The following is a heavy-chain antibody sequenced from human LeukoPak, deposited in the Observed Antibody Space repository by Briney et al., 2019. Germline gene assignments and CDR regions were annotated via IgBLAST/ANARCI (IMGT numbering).Heavy chain of an antibody. CDR3: ASSLGMDCSSTSCYLDY. V-gene: IGHV1-69*05. D-gene: IGHD2-2*01. CDR2: IIPIFGTA. Sequence: ASVKVSCKASRYTFTSYDINWVRQATGQGLEWMGGIIPIFGTANYAQKFQGRVTITTDESTSTAYMELSSLRSEDTAVYYCASSLGMDCSSTSCYLDYWGQGTLVTVSS. J-gene: IGHJ4*02. CDR1: RYTFTSYD.